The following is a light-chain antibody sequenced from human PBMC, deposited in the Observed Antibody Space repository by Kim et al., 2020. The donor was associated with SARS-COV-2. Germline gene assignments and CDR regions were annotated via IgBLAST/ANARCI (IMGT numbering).Light chain of an antibody. CDR3: QAWDRSTVV. Sequence: SVSPGQTASITCSGDTLEDKYPSWYQQKPGQSPVLVIYQHNKRPSGIPERFSGSNSGNTATLTISGTQALDEADYYCQAWDRSTVVFGGGTQLTVL. V-gene: IGLV3-1*01. CDR2: QHN. CDR1: TLEDKY. J-gene: IGLJ2*01.